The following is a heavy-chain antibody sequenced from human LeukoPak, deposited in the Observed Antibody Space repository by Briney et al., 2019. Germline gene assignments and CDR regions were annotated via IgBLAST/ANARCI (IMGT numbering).Heavy chain of an antibody. D-gene: IGHD5-18*01. CDR1: GYTFTRYD. J-gene: IGHJ4*02. CDR2: MNPNSGNT. Sequence: ASVTVSFKASGYTFTRYDINWVGQATGQGVEWMGWMNPNSGNTGYAQKFQGRVTMTRNTSISTAYMELSSLRSEDTAVYYCARGIQIWFKDYWGQGTLVTVSS. CDR3: ARGIQIWFKDY. V-gene: IGHV1-8*01.